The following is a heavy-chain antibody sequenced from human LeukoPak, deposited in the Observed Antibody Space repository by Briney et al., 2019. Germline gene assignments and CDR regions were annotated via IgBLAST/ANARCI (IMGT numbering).Heavy chain of an antibody. Sequence: SETLSLTCTVSVGSISSSSYYWGWIRQPPGKGLEWIGRIYYSGSTYYNPSLKSRVTISVDTSKNQFSLKLSSVTAADTAVYYCASPYGGPAPYFDYWGQGTLVTVSS. CDR3: ASPYGGPAPYFDY. V-gene: IGHV4-39*01. J-gene: IGHJ4*02. CDR2: IYYSGST. CDR1: VGSISSSSYY. D-gene: IGHD4-23*01.